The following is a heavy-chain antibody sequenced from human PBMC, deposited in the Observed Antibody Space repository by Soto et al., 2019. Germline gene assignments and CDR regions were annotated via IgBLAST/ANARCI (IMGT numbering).Heavy chain of an antibody. V-gene: IGHV4-30-2*01. CDR2: IYHSGNT. CDR3: ARGPPHHY. J-gene: IGHJ4*02. Sequence: QLQLQESGSGLVKPSQTLSPTCAVSGGSISSGGYSWSWIRQPPGKGLEWIGYIYHSGNTYYNPSLKSRVTISVDWSKNQFSLTLSSVTAADTAVYYCARGPPHHYWGQGTLVTVSS. CDR1: GGSISSGGYS.